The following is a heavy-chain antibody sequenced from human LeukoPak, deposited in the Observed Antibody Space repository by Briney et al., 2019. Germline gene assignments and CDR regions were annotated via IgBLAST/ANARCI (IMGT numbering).Heavy chain of an antibody. CDR1: GGSIGSYY. CDR2: IYYSGST. V-gene: IGHV4-59*01. Sequence: SETLSLTCTVSGGSIGSYYWSWIRQPPGKGLEWIGYIYYSGSTNYNPSLKSRVTLSVDTSKNQFSLKLSSVTAADTAVYYCARVVGVYYFDYWGQGTLVTVSS. J-gene: IGHJ4*02. CDR3: ARVVGVYYFDY. D-gene: IGHD5/OR15-5a*01.